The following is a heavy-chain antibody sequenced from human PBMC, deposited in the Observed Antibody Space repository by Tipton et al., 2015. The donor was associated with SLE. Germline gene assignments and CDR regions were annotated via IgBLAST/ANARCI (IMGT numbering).Heavy chain of an antibody. V-gene: IGHV4-59*01. J-gene: IGHJ6*03. CDR2: VDYIGST. D-gene: IGHD3-10*01. CDR1: GGSISTYY. CDR3: ARAFRETRTYYYYYMDV. Sequence: TLSLTCTVSGGSISTYYWNWIRQSPGKGLEWIGYVDYIGSTNYNPSLKSRLTILVHRYKNQFSLKLSSVTAADTAVYYCARAFRETRTYYYYYMDVWGKGTTVTVSS.